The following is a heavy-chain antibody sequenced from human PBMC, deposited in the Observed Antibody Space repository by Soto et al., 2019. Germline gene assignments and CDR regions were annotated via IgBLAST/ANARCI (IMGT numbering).Heavy chain of an antibody. J-gene: IGHJ4*02. CDR3: ARSVDLDY. V-gene: IGHV3-11*06. Sequence: PGGSLRLSCVASGFTFSDFYMSWIRQAPGKGLEWVSYISLSRGYTKYADSVKGRFTISRDNAKNSLYLQMSSLRAEDTAVYYCARSVDLDYWGQGTLVTVS. CDR2: ISLSRGYT. CDR1: GFTFSDFY. D-gene: IGHD2-15*01.